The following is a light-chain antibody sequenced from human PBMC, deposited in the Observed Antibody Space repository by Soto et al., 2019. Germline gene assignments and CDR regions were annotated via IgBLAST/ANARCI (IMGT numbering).Light chain of an antibody. V-gene: IGLV1-40*01. CDR2: GNT. CDR1: SSNIGAGYD. CDR3: LSFDSSLSVV. Sequence: QSVLTPPPSVSGAPGQRVTISCTGSSSNIGAGYDVHWYQQLPGRAPKLLIYGNTNRPSGVPDRFSGSKSGPSASLAITGLQAEDEADYYCLSFDSSLSVVFGGGTKVTVL. J-gene: IGLJ2*01.